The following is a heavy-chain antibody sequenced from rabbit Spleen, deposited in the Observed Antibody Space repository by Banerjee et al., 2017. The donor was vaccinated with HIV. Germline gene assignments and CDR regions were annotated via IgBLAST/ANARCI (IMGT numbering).Heavy chain of an antibody. D-gene: IGHD8-1*01. V-gene: IGHV1S40*01. CDR1: GFTISDGAY. CDR2: IDAGSSGFT. CDR3: ARDTASSFSSYGMDL. Sequence: QQLVESGGDLVKPGASLTLTCTASGFTISDGAYMCWVRQAPGKGLEWIACIDAGSSGFTYFATWAKGRFTISKTSSTTVTLQMTRLTAADTATYFCARDTASSFSSYGMDLWGQGTLVTVS. J-gene: IGHJ6*01.